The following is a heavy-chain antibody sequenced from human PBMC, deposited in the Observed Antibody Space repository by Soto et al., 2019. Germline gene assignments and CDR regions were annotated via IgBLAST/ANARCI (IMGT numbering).Heavy chain of an antibody. Sequence: GGSLRLSCAASGFTFSSYWMHWVRQAPGKGLEWVSYISSSSSTIYYADSVKGRFTISRDNAKNSLYLQMNSLRDEDTAVYYCARAASRPRRGMDVWGQGTTVTVSS. D-gene: IGHD6-6*01. CDR1: GFTFSSYW. J-gene: IGHJ6*02. CDR3: ARAASRPRRGMDV. V-gene: IGHV3-48*02. CDR2: ISSSSSTI.